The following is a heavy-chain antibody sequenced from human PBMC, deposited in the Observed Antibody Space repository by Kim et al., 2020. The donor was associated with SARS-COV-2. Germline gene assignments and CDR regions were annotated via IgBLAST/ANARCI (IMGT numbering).Heavy chain of an antibody. CDR1: GFTFSGSA. Sequence: GGSLRLSCAASGFTFSGSAIHWVRQASGKGPEWVGRVRSKTNSYATTYAASVKGRFTISRDDSKNTAHLQMNSLKTEDTAVYFCTQGGSGDKNWFDLWGQGTLVTVSS. J-gene: IGHJ5*02. CDR2: VRSKTNSYAT. V-gene: IGHV3-73*01. D-gene: IGHD4-17*01. CDR3: TQGGSGDKNWFDL.